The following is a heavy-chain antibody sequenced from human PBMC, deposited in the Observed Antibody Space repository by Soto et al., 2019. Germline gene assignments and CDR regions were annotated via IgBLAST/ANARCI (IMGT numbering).Heavy chain of an antibody. Sequence: GGSLRLSCAASGFTFSSYSMNWVRQAPGKGLEWVSYISSSSSTIYYADSGKGRFTIARDNAKNSLYLQMNSLRAEDTAVYYCARDRAAAGIPYHWGQGTLVTVSS. V-gene: IGHV3-48*04. CDR1: GFTFSSYS. CDR2: ISSSSSTI. D-gene: IGHD6-13*01. CDR3: ARDRAAAGIPYH. J-gene: IGHJ5*02.